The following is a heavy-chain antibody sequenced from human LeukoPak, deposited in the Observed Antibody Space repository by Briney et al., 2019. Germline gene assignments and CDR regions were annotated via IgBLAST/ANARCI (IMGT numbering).Heavy chain of an antibody. CDR2: IYHSGST. CDR3: ARGVLGYGESGERYYYYYYMDV. D-gene: IGHD4-17*01. J-gene: IGHJ6*03. CDR1: GGSISSGTYY. Sequence: PSETLSLTCTVSGGSISSGTYYWAWIRQPPGKGLEWIGTIYHSGSTYYNPSLKSRVTISVDTSKNQFSLKLSSVTAADTAVYYCARGVLGYGESGERYYYYYYMDVWGKGTTVTISS. V-gene: IGHV4-39*07.